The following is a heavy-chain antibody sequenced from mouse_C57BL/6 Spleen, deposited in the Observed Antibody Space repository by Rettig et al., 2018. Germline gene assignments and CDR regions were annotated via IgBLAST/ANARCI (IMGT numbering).Heavy chain of an antibody. CDR3: ARDEETAQATAWFAY. Sequence: DVQLQESGPGLVKPSQTVFLTCTVTGISITTGNYRWSWIRQFPGNKLEWIGYIYYSGTITYNPSLTSRTTITRDTPKNQFFLEMNSLTAEDTATYYCARDEETAQATAWFAYWGQGTLVTVSA. CDR1: GISITTGNYR. J-gene: IGHJ3*01. V-gene: IGHV3-5*01. CDR2: IYYSGTI. D-gene: IGHD3-2*02.